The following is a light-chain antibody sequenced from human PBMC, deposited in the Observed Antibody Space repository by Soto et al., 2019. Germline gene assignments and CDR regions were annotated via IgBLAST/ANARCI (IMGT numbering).Light chain of an antibody. CDR2: DTN. J-gene: IGLJ2*01. CDR1: SGAVTSGHY. V-gene: IGLV7-46*01. CDR3: MLSYSTAPV. Sequence: QAVVTQEPSLTVSPGGTVTLTCGSSSGAVTSGHYPHWFQQKPGQAPRTLIHDTNNKHSWTPARFSGSLLGGNAALTLSGAQPEDEAEYYCMLSYSTAPVFGGGTKLTVL.